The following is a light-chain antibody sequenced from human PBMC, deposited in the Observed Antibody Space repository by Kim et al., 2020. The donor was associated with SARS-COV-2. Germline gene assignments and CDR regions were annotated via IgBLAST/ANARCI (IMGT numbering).Light chain of an antibody. CDR1: QSISSY. V-gene: IGKV1-39*01. J-gene: IGKJ1*01. CDR3: QQSYSTPPWT. CDR2: AAS. Sequence: ASVGDRVTITCRASQSISSYLNWYQQKPGKAPKLLIYAASSLQSGVPSRFSGSGSGTDFTLTISSLQPEDFATYYCQQSYSTPPWTFGQGTKVEIK.